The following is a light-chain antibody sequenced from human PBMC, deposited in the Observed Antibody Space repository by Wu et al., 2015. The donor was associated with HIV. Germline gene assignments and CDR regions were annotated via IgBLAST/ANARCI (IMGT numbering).Light chain of an antibody. CDR2: DAS. V-gene: IGKV1-39*01. J-gene: IGKJ1*01. CDR1: QIISSY. Sequence: DIQMTQSPSSLSASVGDTVTITCRASQIISSYLNWYHQKPGKAPKLLVYDASTLQSGVPSRFSGRKSGLEFTLTISSLQPEDFGSYHCQQTYITPWTFGQGPRWKSN. CDR3: QQTYITPWT.